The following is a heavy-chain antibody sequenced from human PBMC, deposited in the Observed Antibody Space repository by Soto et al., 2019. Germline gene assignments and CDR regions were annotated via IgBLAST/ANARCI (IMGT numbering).Heavy chain of an antibody. CDR2: FGGSGSDT. Sequence: GGSLRLSCSASAINFRSYAMRWVRQAPGQGLEWVSAFGGSGSDTYYADSVKGRFTISRDDSKNTLYLHMSSLRVEDTAIYYCAKRQSFDFWSGYLPFFDYWGQGTPVTVSS. D-gene: IGHD3-3*01. V-gene: IGHV3-23*01. CDR1: AINFRSYA. CDR3: AKRQSFDFWSGYLPFFDY. J-gene: IGHJ4*02.